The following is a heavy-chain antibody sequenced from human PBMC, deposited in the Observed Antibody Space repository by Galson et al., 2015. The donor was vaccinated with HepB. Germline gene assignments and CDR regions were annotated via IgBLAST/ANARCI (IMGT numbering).Heavy chain of an antibody. Sequence: SVKVSCKASGGTFSSYAISWVRQAPGQGLEWMGGIIPIFGIANYAQKFQGRVTITADESTSTAYMELSSLRSEDTAVYYCARARYCSSTSCYYWFDSWGQGTLVTVSS. CDR2: IIPIFGIA. J-gene: IGHJ5*01. CDR3: ARARYCSSTSCYYWFDS. V-gene: IGHV1-69*13. CDR1: GGTFSSYA. D-gene: IGHD2-2*01.